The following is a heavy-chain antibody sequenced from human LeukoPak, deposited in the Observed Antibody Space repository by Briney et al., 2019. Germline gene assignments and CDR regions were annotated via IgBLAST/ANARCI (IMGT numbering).Heavy chain of an antibody. D-gene: IGHD3-22*01. CDR1: GFTVSSNY. Sequence: GGSLRLSCAASGFTVSSNYMSWVRQAPGKGLEWVSVIYSGGSTYYADSVKGRFTISRDNSKNTLYLQMNSLRAEDTAVYYCAREQLHDSSGYYADYWGQGTLVTVSS. CDR3: AREQLHDSSGYYADY. CDR2: IYSGGST. J-gene: IGHJ4*02. V-gene: IGHV3-53*01.